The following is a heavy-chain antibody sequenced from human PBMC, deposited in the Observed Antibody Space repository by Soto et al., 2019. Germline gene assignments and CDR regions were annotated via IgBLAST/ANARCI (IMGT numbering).Heavy chain of an antibody. V-gene: IGHV4-4*02. CDR3: ARALTLDY. Sequence: QVQLQESGPGLVKPSGTLSLTCAVSGGSISSNNWWSWVRQPPGKGLEWIGEIYHSGSTNYNPSLKSPVTISADKSKNPFSQKLSTVTAADTAVFYCARALTLDYWGQGTLVTVSS. J-gene: IGHJ4*02. CDR1: GGSISSNNW. CDR2: IYHSGST.